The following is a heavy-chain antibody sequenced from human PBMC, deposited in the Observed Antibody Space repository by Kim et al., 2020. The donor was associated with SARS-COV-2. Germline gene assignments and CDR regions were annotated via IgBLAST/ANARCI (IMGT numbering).Heavy chain of an antibody. D-gene: IGHD1-26*01. V-gene: IGHV1-69*04. CDR1: GGTFSSYA. Sequence: SVKVSCKASGGTFSSYAISWVRQAPGQGLEWMGRIIPILGIANYAQKFQGRVTITADKSTSTAYMELSSLRSEDTAVYYCARGAIAGGYYGMDVWGQGTTVTVSS. J-gene: IGHJ6*02. CDR3: ARGAIAGGYYGMDV. CDR2: IIPILGIA.